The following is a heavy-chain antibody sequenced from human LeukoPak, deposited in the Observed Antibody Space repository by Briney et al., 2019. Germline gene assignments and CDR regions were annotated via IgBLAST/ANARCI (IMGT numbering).Heavy chain of an antibody. CDR1: GGTFSSCA. V-gene: IGHV1-69*13. Sequence: SVKVSCTASGGTFSSCAISWVRQAPGQGLEWMGGIIPIFGTANYAQKFQGRVTITADESTSTAYMELSSLRSEDTAVYYCAGRYDYYYDSSGRPSQLDYWGQGTLVTVSS. D-gene: IGHD3-22*01. CDR3: AGRYDYYYDSSGRPSQLDY. J-gene: IGHJ4*02. CDR2: IIPIFGTA.